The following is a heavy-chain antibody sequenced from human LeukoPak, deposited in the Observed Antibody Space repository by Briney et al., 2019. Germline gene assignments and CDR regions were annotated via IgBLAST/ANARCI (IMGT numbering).Heavy chain of an antibody. D-gene: IGHD6-6*01. CDR3: AKIPGGIAARGGVDY. J-gene: IGHJ4*02. CDR2: IRYDGSNK. V-gene: IGHV3-30*02. CDR1: GFTFSSYG. Sequence: GGSLRLSCAASGFTFSSYGMHWVRQAPGKGLEWVAFIRYDGSNKYYADSVKGRFTISRDNSKNTLYLQMNSLRAEDTAVYYCAKIPGGIAARGGVDYWGQGTLVTVSS.